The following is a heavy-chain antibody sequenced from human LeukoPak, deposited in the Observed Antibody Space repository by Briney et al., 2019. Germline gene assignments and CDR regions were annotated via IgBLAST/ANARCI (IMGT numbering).Heavy chain of an antibody. CDR2: ISRTGTTI. D-gene: IGHD2-21*02. J-gene: IGHJ4*02. CDR1: GLTFNSDT. Sequence: GGSLRLSCAASGLTFNSDTMNWARHAPGKGLEWISYISRTGTTIYYADSVKGRFTISRDNAKNSLYLQMNSLRSEDTGLYFCARDLGSGDHGLLVWGQGTLLTVSS. V-gene: IGHV3-48*01. CDR3: ARDLGSGDHGLLV.